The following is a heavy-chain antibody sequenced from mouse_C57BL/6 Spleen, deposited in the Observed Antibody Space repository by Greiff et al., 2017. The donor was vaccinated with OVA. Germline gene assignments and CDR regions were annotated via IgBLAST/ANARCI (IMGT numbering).Heavy chain of an antibody. CDR1: GYTFTSYG. Sequence: VQLQQSGAELARPGASVKLSCKASGYTFTSYGISWVKQRTGQGLEWIGEIYPRSGNTYYNEKFKGKATLTADKSSSTAYMELRSLTSEDSAVYFCARNYYYGSPHWYFDVWGTGTTVTVSS. CDR3: ARNYYYGSPHWYFDV. V-gene: IGHV1-81*01. J-gene: IGHJ1*03. CDR2: IYPRSGNT. D-gene: IGHD1-1*01.